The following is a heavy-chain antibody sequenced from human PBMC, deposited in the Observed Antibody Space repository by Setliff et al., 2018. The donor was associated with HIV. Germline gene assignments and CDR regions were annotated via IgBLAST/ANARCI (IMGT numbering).Heavy chain of an antibody. V-gene: IGHV4-59*11. Sequence: PSETLSLTCTVSGGSISSHYWSWIRQPPGKGLEWIGYIYYSGSTNYNPSLKSRVTISVDTSKNQFSLKLSSVTAADTAVYYCARDFRYDTSGSLTGYGLDVWGQGTTVTVSS. CDR3: ARDFRYDTSGSLTGYGLDV. CDR1: GGSISSHY. J-gene: IGHJ6*02. CDR2: IYYSGST. D-gene: IGHD3-22*01.